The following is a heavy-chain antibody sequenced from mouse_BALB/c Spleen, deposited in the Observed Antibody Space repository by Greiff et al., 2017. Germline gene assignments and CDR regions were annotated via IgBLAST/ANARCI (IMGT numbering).Heavy chain of an antibody. V-gene: IGHV6-6*02. CDR3: TRGEDY. J-gene: IGHJ2*01. CDR2: IRLKSDNYAT. Sequence: EVKVEESGGGLVQPGGSMKLSCVASGFTFSSYWMSWVRQSPEKGLEWVAEIRLKSDNYATHYAESVKGKFTISRDDSKSRLYLQMNSLRAEDTGIYYCTRGEDYWGQGTTLTVSS. CDR1: GFTFSSYW.